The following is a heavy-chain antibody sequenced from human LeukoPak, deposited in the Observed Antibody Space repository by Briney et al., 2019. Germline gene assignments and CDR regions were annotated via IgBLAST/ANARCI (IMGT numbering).Heavy chain of an antibody. CDR1: GYTFTGYY. Sequence: ASVKVSCKASGYTFTGYYVHWVRQAPGQGLEWMGWINPNSGDTNYAQKFQGRVTMTRDTSISTAYMELSRLRSDDTAVYYCARSVRLLTPDNWFDPWGQGTLVTVSS. V-gene: IGHV1-2*02. D-gene: IGHD2-21*02. CDR2: INPNSGDT. J-gene: IGHJ5*02. CDR3: ARSVRLLTPDNWFDP.